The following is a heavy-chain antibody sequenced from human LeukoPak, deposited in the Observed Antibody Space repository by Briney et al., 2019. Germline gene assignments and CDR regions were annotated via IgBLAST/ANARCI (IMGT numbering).Heavy chain of an antibody. CDR2: IFYNGST. CDR1: GGSISSYF. CDR3: ARGASLTTVVTRGNYTDV. Sequence: PSETLSLTCTVSGGSISSYFWSWIRQPPGKGLEWIGYIFYNGSTNYNPSLKSRVTISVDTSKNQFSLKLSSVTAADTAVYYCARGASLTTVVTRGNYTDVWGKGTTVTVSS. V-gene: IGHV4-59*01. D-gene: IGHD4-23*01. J-gene: IGHJ6*03.